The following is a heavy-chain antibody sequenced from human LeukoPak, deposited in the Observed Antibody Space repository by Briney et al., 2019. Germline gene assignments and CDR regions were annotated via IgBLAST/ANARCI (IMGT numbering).Heavy chain of an antibody. J-gene: IGHJ4*02. CDR2: ISAYNGNT. CDR1: GYTFTSYG. V-gene: IGHV1-18*01. D-gene: IGHD3-22*01. Sequence: ASVKVSCKASGYTFTSYGISWVRQAPGQGLEWMGWISAYNGNTNYAQKLQGRVTMTTDTSTSTAYMELRSLRSDDTAVYYCARDGHRMYYYESSVYRFDYWGQGTLVTVSS. CDR3: ARDGHRMYYYESSVYRFDY.